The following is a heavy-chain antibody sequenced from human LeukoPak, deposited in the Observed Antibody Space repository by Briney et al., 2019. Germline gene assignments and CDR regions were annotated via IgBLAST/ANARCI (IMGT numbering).Heavy chain of an antibody. CDR3: ARVIRAAPGKGYFDY. J-gene: IGHJ4*02. CDR2: ISGSGGST. V-gene: IGHV3-23*01. D-gene: IGHD6-13*01. CDR1: GFIFSTYA. Sequence: GGSLRLSCAPSGFIFSTYALSWVRQAPGKGLEWASSISGSGGSTYHADSVKGRFTISRDSSKNTLYLQMNCLRAEDTAIYYCARVIRAAPGKGYFDYWGQGTLVTVSS.